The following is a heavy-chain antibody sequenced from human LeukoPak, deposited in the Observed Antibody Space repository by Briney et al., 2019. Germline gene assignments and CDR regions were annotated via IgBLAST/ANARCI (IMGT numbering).Heavy chain of an antibody. CDR3: ASLSGWGRRGFDY. J-gene: IGHJ4*02. D-gene: IGHD6-19*01. Sequence: GGSLRLSCAASGFTFSSYEMNWVHQAPGKGLEWLSYISSSGSTIYYADSVKGRFTISRDNAKNSLYLQMNSLRAEDTAVYYCASLSGWGRRGFDYWGQGTLVTVSS. V-gene: IGHV3-48*03. CDR1: GFTFSSYE. CDR2: ISSSGSTI.